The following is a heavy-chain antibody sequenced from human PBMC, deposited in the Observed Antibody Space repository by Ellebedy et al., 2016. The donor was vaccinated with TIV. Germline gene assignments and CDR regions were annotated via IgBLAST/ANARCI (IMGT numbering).Heavy chain of an antibody. CDR1: GGSISSYY. D-gene: IGHD3-22*01. CDR2: IYYSGST. V-gene: IGHV4-59*01. Sequence: MPSETLSLTCTVSGGSISSYYWSWIRQPPGKGLEWIGYIYYSGSTNYNPSLKSRVTISVDTSKNQFSLKLSSVTAADTAVYYCAREFPNYYDSSGSPWVWFDPWGQGTLVTVSS. J-gene: IGHJ5*02. CDR3: AREFPNYYDSSGSPWVWFDP.